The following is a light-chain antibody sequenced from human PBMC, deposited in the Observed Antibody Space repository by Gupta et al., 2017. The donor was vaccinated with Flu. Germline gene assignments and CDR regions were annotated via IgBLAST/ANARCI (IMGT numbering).Light chain of an antibody. J-gene: IGKJ4*01. V-gene: IGKV1-39*01. CDR3: QQSYSSPPT. CDR1: QSVSSD. CDR2: AAA. Sequence: DIQMTQSPSSLSASVGDRVTITCRASQSVSSDLNRYQQRPGQAPKLLIYAAASLQSGVPSRFSGSGYGTDFTLTIISLQPEDFATVYCQQSYSSPPTFGGWTKVETK.